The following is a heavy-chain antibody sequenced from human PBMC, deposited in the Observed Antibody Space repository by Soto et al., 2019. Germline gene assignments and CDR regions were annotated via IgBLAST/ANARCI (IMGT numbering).Heavy chain of an antibody. Sequence: QVQLQESGPGLVKPSGTLSLTCAVSGGSISSSNWWSWVRQPPGKGLEWIGEIYHSGSTNYNPSLKSRVTISVDKSKNQFSMRLTSVTAADTAVYYCARVSGSYYYGMDVWGQGTTVTVSS. CDR1: GGSISSSNW. J-gene: IGHJ6*02. V-gene: IGHV4-4*02. CDR2: IYHSGST. CDR3: ARVSGSYYYGMDV. D-gene: IGHD1-26*01.